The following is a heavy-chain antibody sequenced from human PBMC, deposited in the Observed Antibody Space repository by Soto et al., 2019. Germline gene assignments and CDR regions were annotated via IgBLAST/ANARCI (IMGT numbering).Heavy chain of an antibody. V-gene: IGHV3-23*01. CDR2: ISGSVGST. D-gene: IGHD2-2*01. J-gene: IGHJ5*02. Sequence: EVQLLESGGGLVQPGGSLRLSCAASGFTFSGYAMSWVRQAPGKGLEWVSAISGSVGSTYYADSVRGRFTISRDNSKNTLYLQMNSLRAEDTAVYYCAKQVVVVPAATLKFDPWGQGTLVTVSS. CDR3: AKQVVVVPAATLKFDP. CDR1: GFTFSGYA.